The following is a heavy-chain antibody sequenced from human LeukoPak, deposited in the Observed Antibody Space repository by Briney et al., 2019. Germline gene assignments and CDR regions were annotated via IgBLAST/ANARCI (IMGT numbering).Heavy chain of an antibody. CDR1: GFTFSSYS. D-gene: IGHD6-19*01. J-gene: IGHJ4*02. V-gene: IGHV3-21*01. Sequence: GGSLRLSCAASGFTFSSYSMKWVRQAPGKGLEWVASISSSSSYIHYADSVKGRFTISRDNAKNSLYLQMNSLRAEDTAVYYCASGWLGVFDYWGQGTLVTVSS. CDR2: ISSSSSYI. CDR3: ASGWLGVFDY.